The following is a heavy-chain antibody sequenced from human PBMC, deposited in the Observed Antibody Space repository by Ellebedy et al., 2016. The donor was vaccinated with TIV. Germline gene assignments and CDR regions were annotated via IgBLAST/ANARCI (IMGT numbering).Heavy chain of an antibody. CDR3: ARTRYGSGRSTFDY. CDR1: GFTFSSYG. V-gene: IGHV3-30*03. Sequence: GESLKISXAASGFTFSSYGMHWVRQAPGKGLEWVAVISYDGSNKYYADSVKGRFTISRDNSKNTLYLQMNSLRAEDTAVYYCARTRYGSGRSTFDYWGQGTLVTVSS. CDR2: ISYDGSNK. D-gene: IGHD3-10*01. J-gene: IGHJ4*02.